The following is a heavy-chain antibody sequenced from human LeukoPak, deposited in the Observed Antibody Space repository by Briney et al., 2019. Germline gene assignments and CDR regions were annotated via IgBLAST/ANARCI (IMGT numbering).Heavy chain of an antibody. D-gene: IGHD3-10*01. V-gene: IGHV3-48*03. CDR3: TRHQDAYYYGYSNPFDI. Sequence: GGSLRLSCAASGFTFSSYEMNWVRQAPGKGLEWVSYISSSGSTIYYADSVKGRFTISRDNAKNSLYLQMNSLKTEDTAVYYCTRHQDAYYYGYSNPFDIWGQGTMVTVSS. CDR2: ISSSGSTI. J-gene: IGHJ3*02. CDR1: GFTFSSYE.